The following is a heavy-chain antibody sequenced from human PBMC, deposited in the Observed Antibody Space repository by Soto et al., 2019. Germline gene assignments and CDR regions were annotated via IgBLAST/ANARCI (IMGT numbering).Heavy chain of an antibody. Sequence: GEALKISCKGSGYSFTSYCISWVRQMPGKGLEWMGRIDTSDSYTNYSPSFQGHGTISADKSISTAYLQWSSLKASDTAMYYCARRSSTSLRGMDVWGQGTTVTASS. D-gene: IGHD2-2*01. CDR2: IDTSDSYT. CDR3: ARRSSTSLRGMDV. J-gene: IGHJ6*02. V-gene: IGHV5-10-1*01. CDR1: GYSFTSYC.